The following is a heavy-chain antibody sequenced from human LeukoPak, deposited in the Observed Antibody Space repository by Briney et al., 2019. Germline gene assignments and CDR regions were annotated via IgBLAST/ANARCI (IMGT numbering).Heavy chain of an antibody. CDR1: GGSISSEY. J-gene: IGHJ5*02. V-gene: IGHV4-59*01. Sequence: PSETLSLFCTVSGGSISSEYWSWIRQPPGKGLEWIGYIYYSGSTNYNPSLKSRVTISVDTSKNQFSLKLSSVTAADTAVYYCARHYDSSGVFDPWGQGTLVTVSS. D-gene: IGHD3-22*01. CDR2: IYYSGST. CDR3: ARHYDSSGVFDP.